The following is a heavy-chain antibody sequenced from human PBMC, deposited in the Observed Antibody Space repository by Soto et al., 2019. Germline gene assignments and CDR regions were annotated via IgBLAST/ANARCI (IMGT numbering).Heavy chain of an antibody. CDR1: GGSISSGGYY. CDR3: ARVLARVVPAAMPEWFDH. Sequence: SETLSLTCTVSGGSISSGGYYWSWIRQHPGKGLEWIGYIYYSGSTYYNPSLKSRVTISLDTSKNQFSLKLSSVTAADTAVYYCARVLARVVPAAMPEWFDHLGQGALVAVSS. V-gene: IGHV4-31*03. J-gene: IGHJ5*02. CDR2: IYYSGST. D-gene: IGHD2-2*01.